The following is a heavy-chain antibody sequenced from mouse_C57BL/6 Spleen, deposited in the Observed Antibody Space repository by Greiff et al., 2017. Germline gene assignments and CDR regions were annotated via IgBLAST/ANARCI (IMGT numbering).Heavy chain of an antibody. Sequence: QVQLQQPGAELVKPGASVKLSCKASGYTFTSYWMHWVKQRPGQGLEWIGMIHPNSGSTNYNEKFKSKATLTVDKSSITAYMQLSSLTSEDSAFYYCARQFMTTVVAPFAYWGQGTLVTVSA. CDR1: GYTFTSYW. CDR3: ARQFMTTVVAPFAY. D-gene: IGHD1-1*01. CDR2: IHPNSGST. V-gene: IGHV1-64*01. J-gene: IGHJ3*01.